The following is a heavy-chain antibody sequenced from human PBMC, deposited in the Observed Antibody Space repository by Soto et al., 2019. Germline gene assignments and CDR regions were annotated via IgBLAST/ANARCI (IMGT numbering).Heavy chain of an antibody. CDR2: ISGSGGST. D-gene: IGHD3-3*01. CDR1: GFTISSYA. V-gene: IGHV3-23*01. J-gene: IGHJ3*02. Sequence: GGSLRLSCAASGFTISSYAMSWVRQAPGKGLEWVSAISGSGGSTYYADSVKGRFTISRDNSKNTLYLQMNSLRAEDTAVYYCAPKRYDHWPGDIWGQGTMVTVSS. CDR3: APKRYDHWPGDI.